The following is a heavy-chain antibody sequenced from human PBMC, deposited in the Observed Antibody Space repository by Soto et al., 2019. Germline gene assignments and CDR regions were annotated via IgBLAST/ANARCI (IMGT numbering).Heavy chain of an antibody. CDR1: GYTFTSYV. D-gene: IGHD2-15*01. CDR2: INAGNGNT. Sequence: GASVKVSCKASGYTFTSYVMHWVRQAPGQRLEWMGWINAGNGNTQYSQKFQGRVTITRDTSASTAYMELSSLRSEDTAVYYCARDSCSGGICYSAPFDIWGRGTVVTVSS. V-gene: IGHV1-3*01. CDR3: ARDSCSGGICYSAPFDI. J-gene: IGHJ3*02.